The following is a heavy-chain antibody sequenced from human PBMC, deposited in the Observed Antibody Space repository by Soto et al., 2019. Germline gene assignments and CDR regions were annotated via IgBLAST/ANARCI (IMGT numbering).Heavy chain of an antibody. CDR3: ARADGDYDYYYGMDV. CDR2: IYYSGST. Sequence: QVQLQESGPGLVKPSETLSLTCTVSGGSISSYYWSWIRQPPGKGLEWIGYIYYSGSTNYNPSLKSRVTIAVDTSKNQFSLKLSSGTAADTAVYYCARADGDYDYYYGMDVWGQGTTVTVSS. V-gene: IGHV4-59*01. J-gene: IGHJ6*02. CDR1: GGSISSYY. D-gene: IGHD4-17*01.